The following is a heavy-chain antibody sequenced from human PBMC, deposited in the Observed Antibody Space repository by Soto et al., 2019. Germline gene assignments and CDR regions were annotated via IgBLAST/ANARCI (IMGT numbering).Heavy chain of an antibody. CDR1: GFTLSSYG. J-gene: IGHJ4*02. CDR2: IWYDGSNK. Sequence: QVQLVESGGGVVQPGRSLRLSCAASGFTLSSYGMHWVRQAPGKGLEWVAVIWYDGSNKYYADSVKGRFTISRDNSKNTLYLQMNSLRAEDTAVYYCARDPPGSGFDYWGQGTLVTVSS. CDR3: ARDPPGSGFDY. D-gene: IGHD3-10*01. V-gene: IGHV3-33*01.